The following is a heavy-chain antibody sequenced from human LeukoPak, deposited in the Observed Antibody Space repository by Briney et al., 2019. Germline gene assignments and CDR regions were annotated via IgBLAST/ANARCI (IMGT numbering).Heavy chain of an antibody. Sequence: PGGSLRLSCAASGFTFSAYWMRWVRQAPGKGLEWVAHIKEDGSDKYYADSVRGRFTVSRDNAKNSLYLHMNSQRAEDTAVYYCARSCSGGTCNFPKFEPWGQGTLVTVSS. J-gene: IGHJ5*02. CDR1: GFTFSAYW. CDR3: ARSCSGGTCNFPKFEP. CDR2: IKEDGSDK. V-gene: IGHV3-7*01. D-gene: IGHD2-15*01.